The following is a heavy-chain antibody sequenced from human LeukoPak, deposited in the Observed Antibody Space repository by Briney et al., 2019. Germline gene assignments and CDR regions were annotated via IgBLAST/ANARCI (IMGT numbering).Heavy chain of an antibody. CDR1: GFTFDDYA. Sequence: GRSLRLSCAASGFTFDDYAMHWVRQAPGKGLEWVSGISWNSNSIGYADSVKGRFTISRDNAKNSLYLQLNSLRAEDTALYYCARDRGRYYDSRGFYWGYYFDSWGQGILVTVST. CDR2: ISWNSNSI. D-gene: IGHD3-22*01. V-gene: IGHV3-9*01. CDR3: ARDRGRYYDSRGFYWGYYFDS. J-gene: IGHJ4*02.